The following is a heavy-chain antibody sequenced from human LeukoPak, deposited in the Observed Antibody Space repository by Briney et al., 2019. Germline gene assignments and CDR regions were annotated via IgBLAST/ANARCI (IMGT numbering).Heavy chain of an antibody. Sequence: GGSLRLSCAASGFTFSSYPMRWVRQAPGKGLEWVSSVSDSGGSTVYADSVKGRFTISRDNSKNMLYLQMNSLRAEDTALYYCAKGAGYYYDYWGQGTLVTVSS. V-gene: IGHV3-23*01. CDR2: VSDSGGST. D-gene: IGHD3-22*01. J-gene: IGHJ4*02. CDR3: AKGAGYYYDY. CDR1: GFTFSSYP.